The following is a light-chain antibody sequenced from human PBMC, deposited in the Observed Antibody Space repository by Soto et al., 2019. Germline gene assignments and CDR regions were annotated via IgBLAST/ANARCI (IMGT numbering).Light chain of an antibody. Sequence: QSALTQPRSGSGSPGQSVTISCTGTSSDVGGYNYVSWYQQHPGKAPKLMIYDVSKRPSGVPDRFSGSKSGNTTSLTISGLQAEDEGDYYCCSYAGSYTLVFGGGTKVTVL. CDR1: SSDVGGYNY. CDR3: CSYAGSYTLV. CDR2: DVS. J-gene: IGLJ2*01. V-gene: IGLV2-11*01.